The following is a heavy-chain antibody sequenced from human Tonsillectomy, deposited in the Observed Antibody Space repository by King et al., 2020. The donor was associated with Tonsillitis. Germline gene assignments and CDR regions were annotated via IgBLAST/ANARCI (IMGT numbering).Heavy chain of an antibody. V-gene: IGHV2-5*02. CDR1: GFSLNTRGVS. CDR3: AHMTIRVAGSKGEGVDLAY. J-gene: IGHJ4*02. CDR2: IYWDDDT. D-gene: IGHD6-19*01. Sequence: TLKESGPTVVRPTQTLTLTCSVSGFSLNTRGVSANWIRQPPGKALEWLALIYWDDDTRYIPSLKSRLTITRVTSKNQVVLTMTNMDPMDTGTYYCAHMTIRVAGSKGEGVDLAYWGQGIPVAVSS.